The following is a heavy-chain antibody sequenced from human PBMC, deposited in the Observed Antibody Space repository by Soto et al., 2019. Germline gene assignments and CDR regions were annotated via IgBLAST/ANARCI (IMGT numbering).Heavy chain of an antibody. CDR3: ARESEDLTSNFDY. Sequence: GGSLRLSCAASGFTFTRYSMNWVRQAPGKGLEWVSSISSTTNYIYYGDSMKGRFTISRDNAKNSLYLEMNSLRAEDTAVYYCARESEDLTSNFDYWGQGSLVTVSS. V-gene: IGHV3-21*06. J-gene: IGHJ4*02. CDR2: ISSTTNYI. CDR1: GFTFTRYS.